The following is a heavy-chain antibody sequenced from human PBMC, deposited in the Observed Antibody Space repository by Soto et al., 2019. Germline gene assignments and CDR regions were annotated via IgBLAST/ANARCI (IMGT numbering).Heavy chain of an antibody. D-gene: IGHD3-3*01. V-gene: IGHV3-13*01. CDR1: GFTFSSDD. J-gene: IGHJ3*02. Sequence: GSLRLSCAASGFTFSSDDMHWVRQATGKGLEWVSAIGTAGDTYYPGSVKGRFTISRENAKNSLYLQMNSLRAGDTAVYYCARAPSPDSLEWLLRQDAFDIWGQGTMVTVSS. CDR3: ARAPSPDSLEWLLRQDAFDI. CDR2: IGTAGDT.